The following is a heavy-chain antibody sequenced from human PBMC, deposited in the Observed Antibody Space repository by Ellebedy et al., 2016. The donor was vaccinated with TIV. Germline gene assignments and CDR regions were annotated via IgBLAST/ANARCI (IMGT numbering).Heavy chain of an antibody. V-gene: IGHV1-69*04. D-gene: IGHD5-18*01. J-gene: IGHJ4*02. CDR3: ARAEDTAMVFDY. Sequence: ASVKVSCKASGGTFSSYAISWVRQAPGQGLEWMGRIIPIVGIANYAQKFQGRVTITADRSTSTAYMELSSLRSEDTGVYYCARAEDTAMVFDYWGQGTLVTVSS. CDR2: IIPIVGIA. CDR1: GGTFSSYA.